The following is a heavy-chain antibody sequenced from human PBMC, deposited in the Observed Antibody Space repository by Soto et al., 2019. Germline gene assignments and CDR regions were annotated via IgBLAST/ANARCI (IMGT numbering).Heavy chain of an antibody. CDR1: GFTFSSYS. CDR3: ARDXGGYDSLPNPLPTSPTGFDY. CDR2: ISSSSSTI. D-gene: IGHD3-22*01. J-gene: IGHJ4*02. V-gene: IGHV3-48*02. Sequence: PGGSLRLSCAASGFTFSSYSMNWVRQAPGKGLEWVSYISSSSSTIYYADSVKGRFTISRDNAKNSLYLQMNSLRDEDTAVYYCARDXGGYDSLPNPLPTSPTGFDYWGQGTLVTVSS.